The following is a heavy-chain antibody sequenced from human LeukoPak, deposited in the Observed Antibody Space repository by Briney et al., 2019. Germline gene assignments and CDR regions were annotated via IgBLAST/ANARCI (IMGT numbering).Heavy chain of an antibody. D-gene: IGHD2-21*02. CDR3: AKSGIVVVTAGYFDL. CDR2: ISWNSGSI. Sequence: GGSLRLSCAASGFTFSSYAMHWVRQAPGKGLEWVSGISWNSGSIGYADSVKGRFTISRDNAKNSLYLQMNSLRAEDTALYYCAKSGIVVVTAGYFDLWGRGTLVTVSS. CDR1: GFTFSSYA. J-gene: IGHJ2*01. V-gene: IGHV3-9*01.